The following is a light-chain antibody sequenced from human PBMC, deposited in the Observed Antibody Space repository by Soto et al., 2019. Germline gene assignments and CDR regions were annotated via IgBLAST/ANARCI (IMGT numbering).Light chain of an antibody. V-gene: IGKV3-20*01. CDR2: GAS. J-gene: IGKJ1*01. CDR1: QDDYSSY. CDR3: QQYGNSPRT. Sequence: EIVLTQSPGTRSLSPGERATLSCRASQDDYSSYLAWYQQKPGQAPRLLIFGASSRATGIPDRFSGSGSGTDFTLTISRLEPEDFAMYYYQQYGNSPRTFGQGTKV.